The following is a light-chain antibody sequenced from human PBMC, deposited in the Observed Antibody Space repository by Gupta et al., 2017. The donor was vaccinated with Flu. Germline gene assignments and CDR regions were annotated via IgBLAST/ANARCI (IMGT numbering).Light chain of an antibody. CDR2: GPS. Sequence: EIVLTQSPGTLSLSPGERATLSCRASQSVSSSYLAWYQQKPGQAPRLLISGPSTRATGIPDRFSGSGSGTEFTLTITRLEPEDFAVYFCHQDHDSPFTFGHGTKVD. CDR3: HQDHDSPFT. J-gene: IGKJ3*01. V-gene: IGKV3-20*01. CDR1: QSVSSSY.